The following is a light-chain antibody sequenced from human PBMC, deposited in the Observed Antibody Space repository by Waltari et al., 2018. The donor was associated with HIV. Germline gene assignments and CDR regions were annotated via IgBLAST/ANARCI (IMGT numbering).Light chain of an antibody. J-gene: IGLJ3*02. CDR2: DVT. Sequence: QSALTQPPSASGSPGQSVTISCTRTSSDVGSFKYVSWYKQHPGKAPKLMIYDVTKWPSAVPDRFSGSKSGNTSSLTVSGLQAEDEADYYCSSYGGGNTVLFGGGTRLTVL. CDR1: SSDVGSFKY. CDR3: SSYGGGNTVL. V-gene: IGLV2-8*01.